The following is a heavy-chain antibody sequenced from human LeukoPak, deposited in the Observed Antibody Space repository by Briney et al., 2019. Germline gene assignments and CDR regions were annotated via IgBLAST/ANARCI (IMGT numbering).Heavy chain of an antibody. Sequence: PGGSLRLSCAASGFTFSSYAMSWVRQAPGKGLEWVSTISASGGSTYHAYSVKGRFRISRDNSKNTLYLQMGSLRAEDMAVYYCARGYSSTWTFFDYWGQGTLATVSS. D-gene: IGHD6-13*01. V-gene: IGHV3-23*01. J-gene: IGHJ4*02. CDR3: ARGYSSTWTFFDY. CDR1: GFTFSSYA. CDR2: ISASGGST.